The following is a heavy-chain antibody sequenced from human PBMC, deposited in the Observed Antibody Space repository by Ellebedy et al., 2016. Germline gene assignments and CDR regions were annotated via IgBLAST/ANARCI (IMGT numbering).Heavy chain of an antibody. CDR3: AKQGVFSSSSVRYYYYMDV. CDR1: GFTFSSYA. D-gene: IGHD6-6*01. J-gene: IGHJ6*03. Sequence: GESLKISXAASGFTFSSYAMSWVRQAPGKGLEWVSAISGSGGSTYYADSVKGRFTISRDNSKNTLYLQMNSLRAEDTAVYYCAKQGVFSSSSVRYYYYMDVWGKGTTVTVSS. V-gene: IGHV3-23*01. CDR2: ISGSGGST.